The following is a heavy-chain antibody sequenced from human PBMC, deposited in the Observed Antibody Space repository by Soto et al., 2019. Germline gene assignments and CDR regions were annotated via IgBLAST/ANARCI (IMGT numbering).Heavy chain of an antibody. D-gene: IGHD1-1*01. Sequence: VQLVESGGGVVQRGRSLRLSCAASGFTFSTYGMHWVRQAPGKGLEWVAVISYDGTNKSYADSVKGRFTISRDNSENTLSLHMNSLRPEDTAIYYCAKAIVTGESQDPPGKNWGQGALVTVSS. CDR1: GFTFSTYG. CDR2: ISYDGTNK. CDR3: AKAIVTGESQDPPGKN. J-gene: IGHJ4*02. V-gene: IGHV3-30*18.